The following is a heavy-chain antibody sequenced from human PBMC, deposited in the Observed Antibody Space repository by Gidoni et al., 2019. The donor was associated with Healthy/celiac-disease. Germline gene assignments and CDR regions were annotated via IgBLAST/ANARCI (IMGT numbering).Heavy chain of an antibody. Sequence: QLQLQESGPGLVKPSETLSLTCTVSGGSISSSSYYWGWIRQPPGKGLEWIGSIYYSGSTYYNPSLKSRVTISVDTSKNQFSLKLSSVTAADTAVYYCARRRYSSGLPGYYYYYGMDVWGQGTTVTVSS. D-gene: IGHD6-19*01. CDR1: GGSISSSSYY. CDR3: ARRRYSSGLPGYYYYYGMDV. V-gene: IGHV4-39*01. CDR2: IYYSGST. J-gene: IGHJ6*02.